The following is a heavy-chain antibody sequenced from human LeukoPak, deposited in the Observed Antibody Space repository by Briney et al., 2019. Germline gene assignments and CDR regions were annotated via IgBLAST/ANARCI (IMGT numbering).Heavy chain of an antibody. CDR3: ARPSQVAADSSGYLDY. Sequence: PGGTLRLSCAASGFTFSSYGMSWVRQAPGKGLEWVSSISGSGGNVYYAGSVRGRFTISRDNSKNTVYLQMNSLRAEDTAVYYCARPSQVAADSSGYLDYWGQGTLVTVSS. CDR1: GFTFSSYG. V-gene: IGHV3-23*01. CDR2: ISGSGGNV. D-gene: IGHD3-22*01. J-gene: IGHJ4*02.